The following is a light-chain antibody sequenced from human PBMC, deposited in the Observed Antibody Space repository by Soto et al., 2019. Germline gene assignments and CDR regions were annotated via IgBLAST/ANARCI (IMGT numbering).Light chain of an antibody. J-gene: IGLJ1*01. Sequence: QSALSQPASVTGSPGQSITISCTGTSSDVGGYNYVSWYQQHPGKAPKLMIYDVSKRPSGVSNRSSGSKSGNTASLTISGLQAEDEADYYCSSYTSSSTFVFGTGNKVSVL. CDR2: DVS. V-gene: IGLV2-14*01. CDR3: SSYTSSSTFV. CDR1: SSDVGGYNY.